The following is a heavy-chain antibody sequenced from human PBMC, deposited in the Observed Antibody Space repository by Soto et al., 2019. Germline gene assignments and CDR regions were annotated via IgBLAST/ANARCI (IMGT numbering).Heavy chain of an antibody. D-gene: IGHD3-22*01. J-gene: IGHJ6*02. V-gene: IGHV3-15*07. CDR2: IKSKTDGGTT. Sequence: GGSLRLSCAASGFTFSNAWMNWVRQAPGKGLEWVGRIKSKTDGGTTDYAAPVKGRFTISRDDSKNTLYLQMNSLKTEDTAVYYCTTLYYYDSSGPFYYYYGMDVWGQGTTVTVSS. CDR1: GFTFSNAW. CDR3: TTLYYYDSSGPFYYYYGMDV.